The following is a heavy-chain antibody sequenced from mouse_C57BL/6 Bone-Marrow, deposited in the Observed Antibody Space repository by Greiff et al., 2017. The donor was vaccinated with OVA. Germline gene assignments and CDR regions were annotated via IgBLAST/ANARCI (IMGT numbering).Heavy chain of an antibody. CDR3: ARDEEGSSYSSSDAWFDY. CDR1: GYTFTEYT. V-gene: IGHV1-62-2*01. CDR2: FYPGSGSI. J-gene: IGHJ3*01. D-gene: IGHD1-1*01. Sequence: QVQLKESGAELVKPGASVKLSCKASGYTFTEYTIHWVKQRSGQGLEWIGWFYPGSGSIKYNQKFKDKATLTADKSSSTVYMELSRLTSEDSAVYVCARDEEGSSYSSSDAWFDYWGQGTLVTVSA.